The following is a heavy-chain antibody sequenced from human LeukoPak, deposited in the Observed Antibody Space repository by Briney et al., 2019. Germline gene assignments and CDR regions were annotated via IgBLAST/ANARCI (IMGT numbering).Heavy chain of an antibody. Sequence: ESGPTLVNPPQTLTLTCTFSGFSLSSSGVGVGCIRQPPGKALEWLALIYWDDKRYSPSLKSRLTITKDTSKNQVVLTMTNMDPVDTATYYCAHSSYYSWYFDYWGQGTLVTVSS. J-gene: IGHJ4*02. D-gene: IGHD3-22*01. CDR1: GFSLSSSGVG. CDR2: IYWDDK. V-gene: IGHV2-5*01. CDR3: AHSSYYSWYFDY.